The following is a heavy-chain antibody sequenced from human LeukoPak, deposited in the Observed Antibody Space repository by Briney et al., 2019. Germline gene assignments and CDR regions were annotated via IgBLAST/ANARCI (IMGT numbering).Heavy chain of an antibody. Sequence: SETLSLTCIVSGGAISSYYWNWIRQPPGKGLERIGHIYYSGSSNYNPSLKSRVTISVDTSKNQFSLKLSSVTAADTAVYYCARAQKKYYYDSSGYHSRDYFDYWGQGTLVTVSS. CDR2: IYYSGSS. CDR1: GGAISSYY. CDR3: ARAQKKYYYDSSGYHSRDYFDY. D-gene: IGHD3-22*01. V-gene: IGHV4-59*01. J-gene: IGHJ4*02.